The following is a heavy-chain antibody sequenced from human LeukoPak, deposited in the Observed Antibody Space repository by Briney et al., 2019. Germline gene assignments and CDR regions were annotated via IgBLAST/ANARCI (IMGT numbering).Heavy chain of an antibody. CDR2: INHSRST. CDR3: ARAEQWLVFFDY. V-gene: IGHV4-34*01. J-gene: IGHJ4*02. Sequence: SETLSLTCAVYGGSFSGYYWSWIRQPPGKGLEWIGEINHSRSTNYNPSLKSRVTISVDTSKNQFSLKLSSVTAADTAVYYCARAEQWLVFFDYWGQGTLVTVSS. CDR1: GGSFSGYY. D-gene: IGHD6-19*01.